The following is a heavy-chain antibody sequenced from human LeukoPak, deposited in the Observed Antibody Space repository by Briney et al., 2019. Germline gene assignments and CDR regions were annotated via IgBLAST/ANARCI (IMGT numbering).Heavy chain of an antibody. CDR2: TNSDGSST. D-gene: IGHD5-18*01. J-gene: IGHJ4*02. V-gene: IGHV3-74*01. CDR1: GFTFSSYW. CDR3: ARTRRGYSYGYNY. Sequence: GGSLRLSCAASGFTFSSYWMHWVRQAPGKGLVWVSRTNSDGSSTSYADSVKGRFTISRDNAKNTLYLQMNSLRAEDTAVYYCARTRRGYSYGYNYWGQGTLVTVSS.